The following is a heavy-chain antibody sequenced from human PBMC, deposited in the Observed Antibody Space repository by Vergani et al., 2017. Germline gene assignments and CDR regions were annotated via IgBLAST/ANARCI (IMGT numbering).Heavy chain of an antibody. CDR1: GFTFSSYA. J-gene: IGHJ6*03. Sequence: EVQLLESGGDLVQPGGSLRLSCAASGFTFSSYAMSWVRQAPGKGLEWVSSISSSSSYIYYADSVKGRFTISRDNAKNSLYLQMNSLRAEDTAVYYCARDLSGNYYYYMDVWGKGTTVTVSS. CDR2: ISSSSSYI. V-gene: IGHV3-21*01. D-gene: IGHD1-26*01. CDR3: ARDLSGNYYYYMDV.